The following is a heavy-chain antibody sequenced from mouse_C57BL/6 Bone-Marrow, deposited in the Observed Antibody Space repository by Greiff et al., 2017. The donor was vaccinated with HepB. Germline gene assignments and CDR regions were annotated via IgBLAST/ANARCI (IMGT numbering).Heavy chain of an antibody. Sequence: QVQLKQPGAELVRPGSSVKLSFKASGYTFTSYWMHWVKQRPIQGLEWIGNIDPSDSETHYNQKFKDKATLTVDKSSSTAYMQLSSLTSEDSAVYYCARGWLLRYYAMDYWGQGTSVTVSS. CDR2: IDPSDSET. CDR1: GYTFTSYW. V-gene: IGHV1-52*01. CDR3: ARGWLLRYYAMDY. J-gene: IGHJ4*01. D-gene: IGHD2-3*01.